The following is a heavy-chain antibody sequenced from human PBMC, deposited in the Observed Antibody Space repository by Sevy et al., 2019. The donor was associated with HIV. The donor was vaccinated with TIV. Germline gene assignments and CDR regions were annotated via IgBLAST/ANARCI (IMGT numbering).Heavy chain of an antibody. CDR2: MNPNSGDT. D-gene: IGHD3-16*02. CDR1: GYTFTTYE. CDR3: ARETSLGYTRSHYYYAMDV. Sequence: ASVKVSCKASGYTFTTYEINWVRQATGQGLEWMGWMNPNSGDTGYAHKFQGRVTMTRNTSISTASMELSSLRSEDTAVYYCARETSLGYTRSHYYYAMDVWGQGTTVTVSS. J-gene: IGHJ6*02. V-gene: IGHV1-8*01.